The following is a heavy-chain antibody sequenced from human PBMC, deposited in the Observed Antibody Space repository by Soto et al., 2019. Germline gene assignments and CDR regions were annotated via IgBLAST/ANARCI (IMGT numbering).Heavy chain of an antibody. Sequence: GASVKVSCKASGYTFKSYQIYWVRQAPGQRLECMGWINISNGNTEYSQNFQGRVTMTRDTSASTAYMELSSLRSEDTAVYYCARDFGEQQLVLGYWGQGTLVTVYS. J-gene: IGHJ4*02. CDR2: INISNGNT. CDR3: ARDFGEQQLVLGY. CDR1: GYTFKSYQ. V-gene: IGHV1-3*04. D-gene: IGHD6-13*01.